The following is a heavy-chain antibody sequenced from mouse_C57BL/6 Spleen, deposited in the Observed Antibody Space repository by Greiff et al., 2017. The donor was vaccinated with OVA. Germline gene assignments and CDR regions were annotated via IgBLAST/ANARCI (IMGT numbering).Heavy chain of an antibody. Sequence: QVQLKQPGAELVMPGASVKLSCKASGYTFTSYWMHWVKQRPGQGLEWIREIDPSDSYTNYNQKFKGKSTLTVDKSSSTAYMQLSSLTSEDSAVYYCARGAMDYWGQGTSVTVSS. CDR3: ARGAMDY. V-gene: IGHV1-69*01. J-gene: IGHJ4*01. CDR2: IDPSDSYT. CDR1: GYTFTSYW.